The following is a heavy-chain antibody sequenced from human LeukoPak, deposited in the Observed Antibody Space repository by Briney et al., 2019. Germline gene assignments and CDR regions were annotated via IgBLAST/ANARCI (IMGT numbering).Heavy chain of an antibody. CDR1: GFTFSNFW. J-gene: IGHJ4*02. CDR3: VAGTTY. V-gene: IGHV3-7*05. Sequence: GGSLRLSCAASGFTFSNFWMTWVRQAPGKGLEWVAIIKQDGSQKYYVDSVKGRFTISRDSARNSLYLQMDSLRAEDTAVYWAVAGTTYWGQGTLVTVSS. D-gene: IGHD6-19*01. CDR2: IKQDGSQK.